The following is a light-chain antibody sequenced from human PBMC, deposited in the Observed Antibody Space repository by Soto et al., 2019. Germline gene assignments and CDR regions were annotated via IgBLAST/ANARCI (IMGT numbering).Light chain of an antibody. CDR1: ESISSEY. CDR3: QQYD. J-gene: IGKJ4*01. V-gene: IGKV3-20*01. Sequence: EIVLTQSPGTLSLSPGERATLSCRASESISSEYLAWYQHRPRQAPALLIYGASSRATGVPDRFSGSGSGTDFTLTITRLEPEDFAENYCQQYDFGGGTKVDI. CDR2: GAS.